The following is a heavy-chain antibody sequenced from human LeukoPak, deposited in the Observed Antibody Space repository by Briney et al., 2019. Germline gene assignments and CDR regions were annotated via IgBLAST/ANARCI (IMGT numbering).Heavy chain of an antibody. CDR2: IYYSGST. Sequence: SSETLSLTCTVSGGPISSYYWSWIRQPPGKGLEWIGYIYYSGSTNYNPSLKSRVTTSVDTSKNQFSLKLSSVTAADTAVYYCARRGDIVVVPAAFNFDYWGQGTLVTVSS. D-gene: IGHD2-2*01. J-gene: IGHJ4*02. CDR1: GGPISSYY. CDR3: ARRGDIVVVPAAFNFDY. V-gene: IGHV4-59*01.